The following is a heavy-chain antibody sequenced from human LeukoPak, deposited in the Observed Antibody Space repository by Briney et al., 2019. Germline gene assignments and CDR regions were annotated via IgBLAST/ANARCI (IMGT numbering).Heavy chain of an antibody. CDR3: ARDPIATVTPEGAFDY. D-gene: IGHD4-17*01. V-gene: IGHV3-48*04. CDR1: GFTFSSYS. Sequence: PGGSLRLSCAASGFTFSSYSMNWVRQAPGKGLEWVSYISSSSSTIYYADSVKGRFTISRDNAKNSLYLLMNSLRAEDTAVYYCARDPIATVTPEGAFDYWGQGTLVTVSS. J-gene: IGHJ4*02. CDR2: ISSSSSTI.